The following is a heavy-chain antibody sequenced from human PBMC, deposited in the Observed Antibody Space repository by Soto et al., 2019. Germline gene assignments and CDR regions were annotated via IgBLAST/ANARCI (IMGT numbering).Heavy chain of an antibody. CDR1: GFTFSDYY. D-gene: IGHD5-18*01. CDR3: AREEGYSYGTGSYYYYGMDV. CDR2: ISSSGSTI. Sequence: GGSLRLSCAASGFTFSDYYMSWIRQAPGKGLEWVSYISSSGSTIYYADSVKGRFTISRDNAKNSLYLQMNSLRAEDTAVYYCAREEGYSYGTGSYYYYGMDVWGQGTTVTSP. J-gene: IGHJ6*02. V-gene: IGHV3-11*01.